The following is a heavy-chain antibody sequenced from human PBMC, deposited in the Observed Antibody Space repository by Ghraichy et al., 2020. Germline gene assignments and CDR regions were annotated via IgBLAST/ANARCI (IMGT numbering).Heavy chain of an antibody. Sequence: LSLTCAVSGGSISSGGYSWSWIRQPPGKGLEWIGYIYHSGSTYYNPSLKSRVTISVDRSKNQFSLKLSSVTAADTAVYYCARDGSGSYKEFDYWGQGTLVTVSS. D-gene: IGHD3-10*01. CDR3: ARDGSGSYKEFDY. V-gene: IGHV4-30-2*01. J-gene: IGHJ4*02. CDR1: GGSISSGGYS. CDR2: IYHSGST.